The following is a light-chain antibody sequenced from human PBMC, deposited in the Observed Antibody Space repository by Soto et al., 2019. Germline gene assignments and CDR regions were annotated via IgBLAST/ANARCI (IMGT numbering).Light chain of an antibody. J-gene: IGKJ1*01. V-gene: IGKV1-5*01. CDR3: QQYNSYQGT. CDR1: QSISSW. Sequence: DIQMTQSPSTLSASVGDRVTITCRASQSISSWLAWYQQKPGKAPKLLIYDASSLESGVPSRFSGSGSGTYFTLTISSLPPDDFATYYCQQYNSYQGTFGQGTKVDIK. CDR2: DAS.